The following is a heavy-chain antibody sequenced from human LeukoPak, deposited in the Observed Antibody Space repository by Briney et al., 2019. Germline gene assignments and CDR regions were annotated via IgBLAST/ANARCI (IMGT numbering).Heavy chain of an antibody. V-gene: IGHV4-4*07. CDR2: IYSTGTH. J-gene: IGHJ4*02. CDR1: GGSISGYY. CDR3: ARARTTVTTYQFDY. D-gene: IGHD4-17*01. Sequence: PSETLSLTCTVSGGSISGYYWSWIRQSAGKGLEWIGRIYSTGTHDYNPSHKSRVTMSVDTSKNQFSLKLSSVTAADTAVYYCARARTTVTTYQFDYWGQGTPVTVSS.